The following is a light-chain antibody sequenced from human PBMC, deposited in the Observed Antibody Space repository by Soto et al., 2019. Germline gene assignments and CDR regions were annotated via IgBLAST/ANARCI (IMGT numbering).Light chain of an antibody. CDR3: QQYNSYSWT. J-gene: IGKJ1*01. CDR1: QSISSW. V-gene: IGKV1-5*03. CDR2: KAS. Sequence: PSRPSVSVGVLVTMNCRASQSISSWLAWYQQKPGKAPKLLIYKASSLESGGPSRFSGSGSGTEFTLTISSLQPDDLATYYCQQYNSYSWTVGQGTKVDIK.